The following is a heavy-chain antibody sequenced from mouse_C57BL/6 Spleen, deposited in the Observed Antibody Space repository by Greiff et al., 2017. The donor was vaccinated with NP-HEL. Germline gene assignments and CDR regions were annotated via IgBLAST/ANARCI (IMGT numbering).Heavy chain of an antibody. CDR1: GFTFSSYG. V-gene: IGHV5-6*01. J-gene: IGHJ4*01. Sequence: EVKLVESGGDLVKPGGSLKLSCAASGFTFSSYGMSWVRQTPDKRLEWVATISSGGSYTYYPDSVKGRFTISRDNAKNTLYLQMSSLKSEDTAMYYCASLFITTVVAEVDYWGQGTSVTVSS. CDR2: ISSGGSYT. CDR3: ASLFITTVVAEVDY. D-gene: IGHD1-1*01.